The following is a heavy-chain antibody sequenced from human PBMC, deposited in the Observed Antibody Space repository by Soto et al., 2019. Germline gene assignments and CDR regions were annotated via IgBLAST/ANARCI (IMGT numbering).Heavy chain of an antibody. CDR2: ISWDGGST. V-gene: IGHV3-43*01. D-gene: IGHD3-10*01. Sequence: GGSLRLSCAASGFTFDDYTMHWVRQAPGKGLEWVSLISWDGGSTYYADSVKGRFTISRDNSKNSLYLQMNSLRTEDTALYYCAKDLTSSGWFGDLYYYYGMDVWGQGTTVTVSS. CDR3: AKDLTSSGWFGDLYYYYGMDV. CDR1: GFTFDDYT. J-gene: IGHJ6*02.